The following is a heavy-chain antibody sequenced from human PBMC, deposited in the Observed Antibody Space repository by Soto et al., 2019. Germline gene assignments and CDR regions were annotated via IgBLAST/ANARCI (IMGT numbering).Heavy chain of an antibody. D-gene: IGHD3-16*01. Sequence: EVQLVESGGGLVQPGESLRLSCAASGFSFTSSWMSWVRQSPEKGLEWVANIKEDGSDKYCVDSAKGRFTISRDNAKNSLFLEMNSLRAEDTAVYYCARDLRGGSAFDIWGQGTMVTVSS. CDR1: GFSFTSSW. V-gene: IGHV3-7*01. J-gene: IGHJ3*02. CDR2: IKEDGSDK. CDR3: ARDLRGGSAFDI.